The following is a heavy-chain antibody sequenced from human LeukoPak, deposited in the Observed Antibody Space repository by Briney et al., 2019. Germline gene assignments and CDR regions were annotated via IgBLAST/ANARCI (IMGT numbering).Heavy chain of an antibody. D-gene: IGHD3-16*01. V-gene: IGHV4-39*01. CDR1: GGSINNYY. Sequence: SETLSLTCTVSGGSINNYYWSWIRQPPGKGLEWIGSIYYSGSTYYNPSLKSRVTISVDTSKNQFSLKLSSVTAADTAVYYCARGSWGNFDYWGQGTLVTVSS. J-gene: IGHJ4*02. CDR3: ARGSWGNFDY. CDR2: IYYSGST.